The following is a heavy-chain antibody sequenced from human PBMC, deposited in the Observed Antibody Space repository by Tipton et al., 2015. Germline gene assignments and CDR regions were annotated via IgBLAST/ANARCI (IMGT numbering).Heavy chain of an antibody. Sequence: SGFSFSSFGMHWVRQAPGEGLEWVAAIWYDGSDKYYAESLKGRVTISRDNSKNTASLQMNSLRAEDTAVYYCARDPAGVRGNCDLWGQGTLVSVSS. CDR2: IWYDGSDK. D-gene: IGHD2-15*01. CDR3: ARDPAGVRGNCDL. J-gene: IGHJ4*02. CDR1: GFSFSSFG. V-gene: IGHV3-33*01.